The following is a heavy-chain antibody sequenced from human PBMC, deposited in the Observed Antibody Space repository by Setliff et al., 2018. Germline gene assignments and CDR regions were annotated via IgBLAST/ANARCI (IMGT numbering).Heavy chain of an antibody. Sequence: SVKVSCKASGGTFINYAISSVRQAPGQGLEWMGGIIPIFGTANYAQKFQGRVTITADESTSTAYMELSSLRSEDTAVYYCARVSRTIVAARGFDYWGQGTLVTVSS. CDR3: ARVSRTIVAARGFDY. J-gene: IGHJ4*02. D-gene: IGHD1-26*01. V-gene: IGHV1-69*13. CDR1: GGTFINYA. CDR2: IIPIFGTA.